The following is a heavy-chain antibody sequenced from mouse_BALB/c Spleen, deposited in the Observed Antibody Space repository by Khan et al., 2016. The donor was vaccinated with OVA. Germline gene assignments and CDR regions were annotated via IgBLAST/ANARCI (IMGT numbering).Heavy chain of an antibody. Sequence: EVELVESGGGLVQPGGSRKLSCTASGFTFSSYGMHWVRQAPEKGLEWVAYISGDSSTIYYADTVKGRFTISRDNPKKTLFLQMTSLMSEDTARDYCATSYFYGYYFDYWGPGTTLTVSS. V-gene: IGHV5-17*02. CDR1: GFTFSSYG. CDR3: ATSYFYGYYFDY. CDR2: ISGDSSTI. J-gene: IGHJ2*01. D-gene: IGHD1-1*01.